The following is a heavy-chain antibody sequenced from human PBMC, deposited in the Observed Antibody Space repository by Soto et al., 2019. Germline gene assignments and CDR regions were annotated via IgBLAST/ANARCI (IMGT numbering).Heavy chain of an antibody. CDR3: ARARVDMGATTPVYFNS. D-gene: IGHD5-12*01. CDR2: IYYSGST. J-gene: IGHJ4*02. Sequence: SETLSLTCTVSGGSISSGDYYWSWIRQPPGKGLEWIGYIYYSGSTYYNPSPKSRVTISVDASKNQFSLKLSSVTAADTAVYYWARARVDMGATTPVYFNSGGREPLFTFSS. V-gene: IGHV4-30-4*01. CDR1: GGSISSGDYY.